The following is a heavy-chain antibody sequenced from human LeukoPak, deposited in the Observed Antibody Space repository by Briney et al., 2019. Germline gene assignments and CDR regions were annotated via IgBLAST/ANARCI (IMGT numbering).Heavy chain of an antibody. CDR1: GFTFSSYS. D-gene: IGHD6-19*01. CDR2: ISSSSSYI. J-gene: IGHJ6*02. Sequence: GGSLRLSCAASGFTFSSYSMSWVRQAPGKGLEWVSSISSSSSYIYYADSVKGRFTISRDNAKNSLYLQMNSLRAEDTAVYYCARDTSVVAVADGMDVWGQGTTVTVSS. CDR3: ARDTSVVAVADGMDV. V-gene: IGHV3-21*01.